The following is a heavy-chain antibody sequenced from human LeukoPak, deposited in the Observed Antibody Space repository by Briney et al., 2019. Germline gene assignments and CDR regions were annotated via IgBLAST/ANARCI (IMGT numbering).Heavy chain of an antibody. CDR2: ISAYNGHT. V-gene: IGHV1-18*01. CDR1: GYTFTNYA. D-gene: IGHD2-15*01. Sequence: ASVKVSCKPSGYTFTNYAISWVRQAPGQGLEWMGWISAYNGHTNYAQKVQGRVTTTRDTSTSTVYMELSSLRSEDTAVYYCARLICSGGSCYDYWGQGTLVTVSS. CDR3: ARLICSGGSCYDY. J-gene: IGHJ4*02.